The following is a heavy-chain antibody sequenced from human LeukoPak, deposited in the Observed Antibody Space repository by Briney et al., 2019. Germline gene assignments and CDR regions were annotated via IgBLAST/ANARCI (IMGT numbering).Heavy chain of an antibody. CDR2: VYPGDSDT. CDR3: ARQSTKSFDF. Sequence: GESLKISCQGSGDRLNTYWIDWVRPLPGKGLEWMGNVYPGDSDTRYSPSFQGQVTMSVDKSISTAYLQCSSLKASDTAIYYCARQSTKSFDFWGKGTLVTVSS. J-gene: IGHJ4*02. V-gene: IGHV5-51*01. CDR1: GDRLNTYW.